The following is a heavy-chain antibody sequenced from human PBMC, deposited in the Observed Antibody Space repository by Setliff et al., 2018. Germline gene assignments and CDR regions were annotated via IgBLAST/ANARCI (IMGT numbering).Heavy chain of an antibody. Sequence: EASVKVSCKASGGFSTHAISWVRQVPGQGLEWMGGIIPILGTTDYAQNFQGRVTITTDESTSSAYLEMSNLRSEDTAVYYRASALIRRVAVAGKSQFDYWGQGTLVTVSS. CDR2: IIPILGTT. J-gene: IGHJ4*01. V-gene: IGHV1-69*05. CDR3: ASALIRRVAVAGKSQFDY. CDR1: GGFSTHA. D-gene: IGHD6-19*01.